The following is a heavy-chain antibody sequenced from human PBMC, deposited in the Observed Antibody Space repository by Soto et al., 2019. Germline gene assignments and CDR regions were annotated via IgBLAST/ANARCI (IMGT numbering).Heavy chain of an antibody. CDR1: NVSISGFN. Sequence: AETLSLTCSVSNVSISGFNWTWIRQPPGKILGWIGSTHYIGRQEYNPSLTSRDTMSVDKSKNQFFLNPKSIAASNTAVYYCLRVGGGIVNHLDSWGRGTLVTVSS. CDR2: THYIGRQ. V-gene: IGHV4-59*12. CDR3: LRVGGGIVNHLDS. J-gene: IGHJ4*02. D-gene: IGHD3-10*01.